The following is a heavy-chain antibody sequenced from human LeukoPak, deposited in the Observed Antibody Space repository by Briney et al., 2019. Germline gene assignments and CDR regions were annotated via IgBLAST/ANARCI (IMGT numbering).Heavy chain of an antibody. CDR3: ARKRITIFGVVEDAFDI. CDR1: GYTFTSYY. Sequence: ASVKVSCKASGYTFTSYYMHWVRQAPGQGLEWMGKINPSGGSTSYAQKFQGRVTMTRDTSTSTVYMELSSLRSEDTAVYYCARKRITIFGVVEDAFDIWGQGTMVTVSS. D-gene: IGHD3-3*01. CDR2: INPSGGST. J-gene: IGHJ3*02. V-gene: IGHV1-46*01.